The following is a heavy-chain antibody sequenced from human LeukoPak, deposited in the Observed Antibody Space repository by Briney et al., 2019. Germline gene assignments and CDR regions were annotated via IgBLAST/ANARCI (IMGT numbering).Heavy chain of an antibody. CDR2: INHSGST. J-gene: IGHJ4*02. D-gene: IGHD3-10*01. CDR3: ARDKFGGDGPVLDY. CDR1: GAPISSSTDY. Sequence: SETLSLTCTVSGAPISSSTDYWGWIRQPPGKGLEWIGEINHSGSTNYNPSLKSRVTVSVDTSKNQFSLKLSSVTAADTAVYYCARDKFGGDGPVLDYWGQGTLVTVSS. V-gene: IGHV4-39*07.